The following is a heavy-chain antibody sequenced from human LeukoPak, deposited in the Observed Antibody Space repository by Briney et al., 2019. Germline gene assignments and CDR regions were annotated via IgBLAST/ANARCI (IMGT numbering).Heavy chain of an antibody. CDR3: ARHGRFYDAFDI. Sequence: GWINPNSGGTNYAQKFQGRVAMTGDTSISTAYMDLSRLRSDDTAVYYCARHGRFYDAFDIWGQGTMVTVSS. V-gene: IGHV1-2*02. J-gene: IGHJ3*02. D-gene: IGHD3-3*01. CDR2: INPNSGGT.